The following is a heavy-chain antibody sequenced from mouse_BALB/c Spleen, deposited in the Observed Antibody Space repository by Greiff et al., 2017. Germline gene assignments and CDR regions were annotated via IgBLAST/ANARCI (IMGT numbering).Heavy chain of an antibody. CDR2: IWAGGST. D-gene: IGHD2-2*01. J-gene: IGHJ3*01. CDR3: ASYGYDLAY. V-gene: IGHV2-9*02. Sequence: VKLMESGPGLVAPSQSLSITCTVSGFSLTSYGVHWVRQPPGKGLEWLGVIWAGGSTNYNSALMSRLSISKDNSKSQVFLKMNSLQTDDTAMYYCASYGYDLAYWGQGTLVTVSA. CDR1: GFSLTSYG.